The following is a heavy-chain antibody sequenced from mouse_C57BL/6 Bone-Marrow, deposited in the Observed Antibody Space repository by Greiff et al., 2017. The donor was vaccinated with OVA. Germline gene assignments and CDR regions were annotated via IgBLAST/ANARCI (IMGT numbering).Heavy chain of an antibody. V-gene: IGHV1-81*01. CDR3: ARQANYYGSSHWYFDF. J-gene: IGHJ1*03. CDR2: IYPRSGNT. CDR1: GYTFTSYG. Sequence: VQLKESGAELARPGASVKLSCKASGYTFTSYGISWVKQRTGQGLEWIGKIYPRSGNTYYTEKFKGKATLSADKSSSTAYMELRSLTSEDSAVYYCARQANYYGSSHWYFDFWGTGTTVTVSA. D-gene: IGHD1-1*01.